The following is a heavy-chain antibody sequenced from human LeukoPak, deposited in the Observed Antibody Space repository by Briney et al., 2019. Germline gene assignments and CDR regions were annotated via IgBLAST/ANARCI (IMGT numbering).Heavy chain of an antibody. CDR2: ISSSGSTI. CDR1: GFTFSSYE. J-gene: IGHJ4*02. V-gene: IGHV3-48*03. CDR3: ARKGYSYGGFDY. Sequence: GGSLRLSCAASGFTFSSYEMNWVRQAPGKGLEWVSYISSSGSTIYYADSVKGRFTISRDNAKNSLYLQMNSLRAEDTAVYYCARKGYSYGGFDYWGQGTLVTVSS. D-gene: IGHD5-18*01.